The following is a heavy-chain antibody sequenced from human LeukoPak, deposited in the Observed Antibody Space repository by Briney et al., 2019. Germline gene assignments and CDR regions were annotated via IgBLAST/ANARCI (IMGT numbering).Heavy chain of an antibody. Sequence: GASVKVSCKASGGTFSSYAISWVRQAPGQGLEWMGGIIPIFGTANYAQKFQGRVTITTDESTSTAYMELSSLRSEDTAVYYCARVSREHCSGGSCPNYYYYYYMDVWGKGTTVTVSS. CDR1: GGTFSSYA. D-gene: IGHD2-15*01. J-gene: IGHJ6*03. CDR2: IIPIFGTA. CDR3: ARVSREHCSGGSCPNYYYYYYMDV. V-gene: IGHV1-69*05.